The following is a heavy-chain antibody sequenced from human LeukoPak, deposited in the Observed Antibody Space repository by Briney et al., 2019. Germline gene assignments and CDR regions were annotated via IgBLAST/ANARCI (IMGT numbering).Heavy chain of an antibody. D-gene: IGHD3-22*01. V-gene: IGHV5-51*01. Sequence: GESLKISCKGSGYRFTNYWIGWVRQMPGKGLEWMGTIYPADSDTRYSPSFQGQVNISADKSINTAYLQWSSLKASDTAMYYCARHHISGYYYFDYWGQGTLVTVSS. CDR3: ARHHISGYYYFDY. CDR2: IYPADSDT. CDR1: GYRFTNYW. J-gene: IGHJ4*02.